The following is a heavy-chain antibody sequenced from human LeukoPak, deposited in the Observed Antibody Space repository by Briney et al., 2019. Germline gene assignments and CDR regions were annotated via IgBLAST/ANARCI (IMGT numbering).Heavy chain of an antibody. CDR3: ASAVTTRKPFDY. J-gene: IGHJ4*02. CDR1: GFTFSSYS. CDR2: ISSSSSYI. D-gene: IGHD4-11*01. Sequence: GGPLRLSCAASGFTFSSYSMNWVRQAPGKGLEWVSSISSSSSYIYYADSVKGRFTISRDNAKNSLYLQMNSLRAEDTAVYYCASAVTTRKPFDYWGQGTLVTVSS. V-gene: IGHV3-21*01.